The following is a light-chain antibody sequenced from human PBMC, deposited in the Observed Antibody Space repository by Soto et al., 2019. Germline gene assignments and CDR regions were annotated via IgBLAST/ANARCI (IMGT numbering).Light chain of an antibody. V-gene: IGKV3-20*01. CDR2: GAS. J-gene: IGKJ4*01. Sequence: ESMLTQSPGTLSLSPGERATLSCRASRSVSSRYISWYQQKPGQAPRLLIYGASIRATGIPDRFSGSGSGTDFTLTISSLQSEDSGIYYCQQYNFWPPLTFGGGTKVEIK. CDR3: QQYNFWPPLT. CDR1: RSVSSRY.